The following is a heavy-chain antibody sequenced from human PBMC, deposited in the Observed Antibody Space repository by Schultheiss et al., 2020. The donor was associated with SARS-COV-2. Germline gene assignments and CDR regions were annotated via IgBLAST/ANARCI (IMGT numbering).Heavy chain of an antibody. J-gene: IGHJ3*02. Sequence: SETLSLTCTVSGGSISSGDYYWSWIRQPPGKGLEWIGYIYNSGSTNYNPSLKSRVTISVDTSKNQFSLKLSSVTAADTAVYYCAGRIADGDAFDIWGQGTMVTVSS. CDR2: IYNSGST. CDR3: AGRIADGDAFDI. V-gene: IGHV4-30-4*01. D-gene: IGHD6-13*01. CDR1: GGSISSGDYY.